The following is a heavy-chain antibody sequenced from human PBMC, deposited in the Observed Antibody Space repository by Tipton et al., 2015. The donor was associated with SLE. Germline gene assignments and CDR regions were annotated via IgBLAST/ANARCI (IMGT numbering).Heavy chain of an antibody. J-gene: IGHJ6*02. CDR2: IYHSGST. CDR1: GGSISSSNW. V-gene: IGHV4-4*02. D-gene: IGHD2-8*02. CDR3: ARVSALVYYYYGMDV. Sequence: TLSLTCAVSGGSISSSNWWSWVRQPPGKGLEWIGEIYHSGSTNYNPSLKSRVTISVDKSKNQFSLKLSSVTAADTAVYYCARVSALVYYYYGMDVWGQGTTVTVSS.